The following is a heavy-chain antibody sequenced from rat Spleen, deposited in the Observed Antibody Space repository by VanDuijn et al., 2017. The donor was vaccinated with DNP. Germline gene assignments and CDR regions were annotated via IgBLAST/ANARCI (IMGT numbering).Heavy chain of an antibody. Sequence: EVQLVESGGGLVQPGRSLKLSCAASRITFSDYNMAWVRQAPKKGLEWVATINYDGSSTSYRDSVKGRFTISRDNAKSTLYLQMNSLRSEDMATYYCIRWNSGHFDYWGQGVMVTVSS. J-gene: IGHJ2*01. V-gene: IGHV5-7*01. CDR2: INYDGSST. CDR1: RITFSDYN. D-gene: IGHD4-3*01. CDR3: IRWNSGHFDY.